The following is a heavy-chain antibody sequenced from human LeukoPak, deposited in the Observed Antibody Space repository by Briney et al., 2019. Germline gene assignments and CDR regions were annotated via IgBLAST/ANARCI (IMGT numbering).Heavy chain of an antibody. CDR1: GFTFSSYA. D-gene: IGHD3-22*01. Sequence: SGGSLRLSCAASGFTFSSYAMHWVRQAPGKGLEWVAVISYDGSNKYYADSVKGRFTISRDNSKNTLYLQMNSLRAEDTAVYYCVSIYYDSSGYSYFDYWGQGTLVTVSS. CDR2: ISYDGSNK. V-gene: IGHV3-30*04. CDR3: VSIYYDSSGYSYFDY. J-gene: IGHJ4*02.